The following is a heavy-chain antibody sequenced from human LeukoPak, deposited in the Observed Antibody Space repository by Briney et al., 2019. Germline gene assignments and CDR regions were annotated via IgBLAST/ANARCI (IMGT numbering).Heavy chain of an antibody. Sequence: ASVKVSCKASGYTFTGFYMHWVRRAPGQGLEWMGWINANSGVTDYAQNFQGRVTMTRDTSISTAYMELSRLRSDDTAIYYCARMYSSSSYGYYFDYWGQGTLITVSS. CDR1: GYTFTGFY. CDR3: ARMYSSSSYGYYFDY. D-gene: IGHD6-13*01. CDR2: INANSGVT. J-gene: IGHJ4*02. V-gene: IGHV1-2*02.